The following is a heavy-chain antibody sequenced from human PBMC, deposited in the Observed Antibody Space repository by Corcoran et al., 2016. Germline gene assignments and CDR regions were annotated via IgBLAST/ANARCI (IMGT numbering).Heavy chain of an antibody. Sequence: QVQLVESGGGVVQPGRSLRLSCAASGFTFSSYGMHWVRQAPGQGLEWVAVISYDGSNKYYADSVKGRFTISRDNSKNTLYLQKNSLRAEDTAVYYCAKAPMHYGDTYYFYYWGHGTLVTVSS. CDR2: ISYDGSNK. V-gene: IGHV3-30*18. J-gene: IGHJ4*01. CDR3: AKAPMHYGDTYYFYY. CDR1: GFTFSSYG. D-gene: IGHD4-17*01.